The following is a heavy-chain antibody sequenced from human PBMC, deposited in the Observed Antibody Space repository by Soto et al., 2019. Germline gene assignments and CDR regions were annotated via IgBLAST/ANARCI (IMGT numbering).Heavy chain of an antibody. Sequence: GASVKVSCKASGYTFTSYGISWVRQAPGQGLEWMGWISAYNGNTNYAQRLQGRVTMTTDTSTSTAYMELRSLRSDDTAVYYCARVVEGYSSSWYRYWGQGPLVTVSS. V-gene: IGHV1-18*01. J-gene: IGHJ4*02. D-gene: IGHD6-13*01. CDR2: ISAYNGNT. CDR3: ARVVEGYSSSWYRY. CDR1: GYTFTSYG.